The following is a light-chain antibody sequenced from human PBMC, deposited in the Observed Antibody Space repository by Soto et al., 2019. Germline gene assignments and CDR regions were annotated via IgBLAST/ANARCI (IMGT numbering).Light chain of an antibody. J-gene: IGKJ1*01. V-gene: IGKV3-20*01. CDR3: QHYGSSPRT. Sequence: EIVLTQSPGTLSLSPGERVTLSCRASQSVTSSYLAWYQQRPGQAPRLLIYGASRRATGTPDRFSGSGSGTDFTLTISRLEPEDFAVYYCQHYGSSPRTFGQGTKVDIK. CDR2: GAS. CDR1: QSVTSSY.